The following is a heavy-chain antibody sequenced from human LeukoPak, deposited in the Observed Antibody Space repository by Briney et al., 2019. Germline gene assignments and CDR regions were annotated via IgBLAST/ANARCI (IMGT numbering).Heavy chain of an antibody. J-gene: IGHJ4*02. D-gene: IGHD1-26*01. CDR3: AKSAPPKFIHSGVFDY. CDR1: GFTFSSYA. CDR2: ISGSGGST. V-gene: IGHV3-23*01. Sequence: GGSLRLTCAASGFTFSSYAMSWVRQAPGKGLEWVSAISGSGGSTYYADSVKGRFTISRDNSKNTLYLQMNSLRAEDTAVYYCAKSAPPKFIHSGVFDYWGQGTLVTVSS.